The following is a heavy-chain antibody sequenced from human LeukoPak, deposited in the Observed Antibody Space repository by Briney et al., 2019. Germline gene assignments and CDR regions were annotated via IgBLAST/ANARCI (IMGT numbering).Heavy chain of an antibody. CDR3: ARDRSEGHDSSGPLDAFDV. D-gene: IGHD3-22*01. V-gene: IGHV3-21*01. CDR2: ISSSYTYI. CDR1: GFTFSNYR. Sequence: GGSLRLSCSASGFTFSNYRMNWVRQAPGKGLEWVSSISSSYTYIYYGDSVKGRFTISRDNARNSLYLQMNNLRADDTAVYYCARDRSEGHDSSGPLDAFDVWGQGTLVTVSS. J-gene: IGHJ3*01.